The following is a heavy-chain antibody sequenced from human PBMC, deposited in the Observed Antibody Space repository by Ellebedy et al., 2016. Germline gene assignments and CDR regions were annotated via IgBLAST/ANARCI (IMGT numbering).Heavy chain of an antibody. CDR1: GGSISSSSYY. V-gene: IGHV4-39*07. CDR2: IYYSGST. Sequence: SETLSLTXTVSGGSISSSSYYWGWIRQPPGKGLEWIGSIYYSGSTYYNPSLKSRVTISVDTSKNQFSLKLSSVTAADTAVYYCARDLEYGSGSYYAYWGQGTLVTVSS. J-gene: IGHJ4*02. CDR3: ARDLEYGSGSYYAY. D-gene: IGHD3-10*01.